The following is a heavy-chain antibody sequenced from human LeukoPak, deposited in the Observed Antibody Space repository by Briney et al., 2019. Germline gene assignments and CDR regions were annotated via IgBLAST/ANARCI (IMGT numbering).Heavy chain of an antibody. J-gene: IGHJ3*02. CDR1: GFTFSSYW. CDR3: TRVGYCATTSCRTAFDI. V-gene: IGHV3-74*01. CDR2: INTDGSST. D-gene: IGHD2-2*01. Sequence: GGSLRLPCAVSGFTFSSYWLHWVRQVPGKGLVWVSRINTDGSSTSYADSVKGRFTISRDNAKSTLYLQMNSLRAEDTAVYYCTRVGYCATTSCRTAFDIWGQGTVVTVS.